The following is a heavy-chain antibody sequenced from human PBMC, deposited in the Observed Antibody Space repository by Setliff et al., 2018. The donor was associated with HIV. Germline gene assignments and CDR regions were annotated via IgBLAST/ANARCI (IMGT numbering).Heavy chain of an antibody. CDR1: GGSINSGTYY. Sequence: SETLSLTCTVSGGSINSGTYYWTWIRQPAGKGLEWVGHIYTSGSTNYNPSLKSRVTISVDTSKNQFSLNLNSVTAADTAVYHCARRGGFGYSSSYPFDYWGQGTLVTVSS. D-gene: IGHD6-6*01. CDR3: ARRGGFGYSSSYPFDY. CDR2: IYTSGST. V-gene: IGHV4-61*09. J-gene: IGHJ4*02.